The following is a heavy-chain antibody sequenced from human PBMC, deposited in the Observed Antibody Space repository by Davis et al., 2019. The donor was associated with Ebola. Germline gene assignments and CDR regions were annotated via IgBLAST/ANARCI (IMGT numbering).Heavy chain of an antibody. CDR1: GFTFSSYA. CDR3: AKGVNIVVVPAAIRHYYYGMDV. CDR2: ISGSGGST. V-gene: IGHV3-23*01. Sequence: GESLKISCAASGFTFSSYAMSWVRQAPGKGLEWVSAISGSGGSTYYADSVKGRFTISRDNSKNTLYLQMNSLRAEDTAVYYCAKGVNIVVVPAAIRHYYYGMDVWGQGTTVTVSS. D-gene: IGHD2-2*01. J-gene: IGHJ6*02.